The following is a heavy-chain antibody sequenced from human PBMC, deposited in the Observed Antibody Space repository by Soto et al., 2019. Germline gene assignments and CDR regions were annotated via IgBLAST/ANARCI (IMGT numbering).Heavy chain of an antibody. Sequence: SETLSLTCTVSGGSISSGDYYWSWIRQPPGKGLEWIGYIYYSGSTYYNPSLKSRVTISVDTSKNQFSLKLSSVTAADTAVYYCARDGYGDYAYGMDVWGQGTTVTVSS. J-gene: IGHJ6*02. CDR1: GGSISSGDYY. V-gene: IGHV4-30-4*01. CDR2: IYYSGST. CDR3: ARDGYGDYAYGMDV. D-gene: IGHD4-17*01.